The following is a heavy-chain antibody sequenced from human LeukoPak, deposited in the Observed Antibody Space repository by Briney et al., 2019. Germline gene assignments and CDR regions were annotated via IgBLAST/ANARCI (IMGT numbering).Heavy chain of an antibody. CDR1: GFDLSGFA. Sequence: GGSLRLSCAASGFDLSGFAMNWIRQSPGKGLEWVSSISSRGSKKYYADSVKDRFTISRDNAKNIVYLEVDGLRAEDTAVYFCSRDSMRGNYFDKWGQGTLVTVSS. CDR2: ISSRGSKK. J-gene: IGHJ4*02. V-gene: IGHV3-21*06. CDR3: SRDSMRGNYFDK. D-gene: IGHD2/OR15-2a*01.